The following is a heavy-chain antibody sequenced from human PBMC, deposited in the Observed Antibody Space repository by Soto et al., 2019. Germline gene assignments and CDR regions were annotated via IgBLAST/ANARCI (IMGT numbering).Heavy chain of an antibody. J-gene: IGHJ5*02. Sequence: SETLSLTCGVSGDSISNSRFYWAWIRQPPGEGLEWIGSIYHTGNAYYNTSLKNRDNISVDTSKNKISLKVTSVTAADTALYYCARDYFDSSDYTTNWFDPWGQGTLVTVS. CDR1: GDSISNSRFY. D-gene: IGHD3-22*01. CDR2: IYHTGNA. CDR3: ARDYFDSSDYTTNWFDP. V-gene: IGHV4-39*01.